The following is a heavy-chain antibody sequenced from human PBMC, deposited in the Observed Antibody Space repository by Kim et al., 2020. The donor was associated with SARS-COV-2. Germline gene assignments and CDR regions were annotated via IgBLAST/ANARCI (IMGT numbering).Heavy chain of an antibody. V-gene: IGHV3-33*01. CDR2: IWYDGSNK. CDR3: ARDNGNNWNDWDYYYYYGMDV. D-gene: IGHD1-20*01. J-gene: IGHJ6*02. Sequence: GGSLRLSCAASGFTFSSYGMHWVRQAPGKGLEWVAVIWYDGSNKYYADSVKGRFTISRDNSKNTLYLQMNSLRAEDTAVYYCARDNGNNWNDWDYYYYYGMDVWGQGTTVTVSS. CDR1: GFTFSSYG.